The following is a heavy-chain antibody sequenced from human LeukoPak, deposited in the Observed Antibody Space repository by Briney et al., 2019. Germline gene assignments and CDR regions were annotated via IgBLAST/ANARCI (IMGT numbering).Heavy chain of an antibody. D-gene: IGHD6-13*01. CDR3: ARHRTYSSSWFLQFDP. CDR1: GGSFSGYY. Sequence: SETLSLTCAVYGGSFSGYYWSWIRQPPGKGLEWIGEINHSGSTNYNPSLKSRVTISVDTSKNQFSLKLSSVTAADTAVYYCARHRTYSSSWFLQFDPWGQGTLVTVSS. V-gene: IGHV4-34*01. J-gene: IGHJ5*02. CDR2: INHSGST.